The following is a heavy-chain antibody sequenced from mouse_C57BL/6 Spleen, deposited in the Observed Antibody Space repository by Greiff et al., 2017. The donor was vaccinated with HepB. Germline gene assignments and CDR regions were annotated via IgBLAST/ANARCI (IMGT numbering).Heavy chain of an antibody. V-gene: IGHV3-6*01. CDR3: ARAWNSPDY. CDR1: GYSITSGYY. CDR2: ISYDGSN. J-gene: IGHJ2*01. Sequence: EVQLQESGPGLVKPSQSLSLTCSVTGYSITSGYYWNWIRQFPGNKLEWMGYISYDGSNNYNPSVKNRISITRDTSKNQFFLKLNSVTTEDTATYYCARAWNSPDYWGQGTTLTVSS. D-gene: IGHD5-2*01.